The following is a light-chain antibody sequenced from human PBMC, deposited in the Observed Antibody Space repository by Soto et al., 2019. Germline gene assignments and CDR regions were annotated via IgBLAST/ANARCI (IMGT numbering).Light chain of an antibody. CDR1: SSDVGGYNY. Sequence: QSALTQPASVSGSPGQSITISCTGTSSDVGGYNYVSWYQQHPGKAPKLMIYDVSNRPSGVSNRFSGSKSGNTASLTISGLQAEEEADDYCSSYTSSSTGHVVFGGGTKLTVL. J-gene: IGLJ2*01. CDR2: DVS. CDR3: SSYTSSSTGHVV. V-gene: IGLV2-14*01.